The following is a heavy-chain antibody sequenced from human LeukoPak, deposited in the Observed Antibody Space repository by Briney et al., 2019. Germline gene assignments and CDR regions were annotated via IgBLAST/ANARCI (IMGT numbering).Heavy chain of an antibody. CDR2: ISGNGGST. J-gene: IGHJ3*02. V-gene: IGHV3-23*01. CDR3: AKGLFEYSYGLEDAFDI. CDR1: GFTFSSYA. D-gene: IGHD5-18*01. Sequence: TGGSLRLSCAASGFTFSSYAMSWVRQAQGKGLEWVSAISGNGGSTYYADSVKGRFTISRDNSKNTLYLQMNSLRPEDTAVYYCAKGLFEYSYGLEDAFDIWGQGTMVTVSS.